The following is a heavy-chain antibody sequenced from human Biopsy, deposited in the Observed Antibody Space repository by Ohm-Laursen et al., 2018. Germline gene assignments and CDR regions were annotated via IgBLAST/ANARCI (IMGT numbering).Heavy chain of an antibody. CDR1: GYSFTKYY. CDR3: ARDYYPYVDYLKDVPLCDS. V-gene: IGHV1-46*01. CDR2: INPGGNST. J-gene: IGHJ4*02. D-gene: IGHD4-17*01. Sequence: ESLRISCKASGYSFTKYYINWVRQAPGQGLEWMGIINPGGNSTAYTQNFQGRVTMTWDTSTTTVYMELSSLRSEDTAVYYCARDYYPYVDYLKDVPLCDSRGQGTLVTVSS.